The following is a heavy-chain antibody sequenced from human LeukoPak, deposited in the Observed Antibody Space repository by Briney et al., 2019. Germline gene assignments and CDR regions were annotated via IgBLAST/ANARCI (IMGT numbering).Heavy chain of an antibody. V-gene: IGHV3-23*01. J-gene: IGHJ4*02. CDR3: ATRRVAVVATIVDY. CDR2: ISSSGGST. D-gene: IGHD5-12*01. CDR1: GFTFSSYS. Sequence: PGGSLRLSCAASGFTFSSYSMNWVRQAPGKGLEWVSYISSSGGSTYYADSVKGRFTISRDNSKNTLYLQMNSLRAEDTAVYYCATRRVAVVATIVDYWGQGTLVTVSS.